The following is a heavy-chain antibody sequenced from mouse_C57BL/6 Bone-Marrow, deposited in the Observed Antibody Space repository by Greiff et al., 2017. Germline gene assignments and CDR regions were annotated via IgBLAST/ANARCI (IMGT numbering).Heavy chain of an antibody. Sequence: VNVVESGAELVKPGASVKMSCKASGYTFTTYPIEWMKQNHGKSLEWIGNFHPYNDDTKYNEKFKGKATLTVEKSSSTVYLELSRLTSDDSAVYYCARSYGSSFPYAMDYWGQGTSVTVSS. J-gene: IGHJ4*01. D-gene: IGHD1-1*01. V-gene: IGHV1-47*01. CDR1: GYTFTTYP. CDR2: FHPYNDDT. CDR3: ARSYGSSFPYAMDY.